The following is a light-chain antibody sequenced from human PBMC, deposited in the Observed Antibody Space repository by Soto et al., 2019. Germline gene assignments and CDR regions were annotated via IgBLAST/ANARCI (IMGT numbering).Light chain of an antibody. V-gene: IGKV3-20*01. CDR2: GAS. Sequence: EIVLTQSPGTLSLSPGERATLSCRASQSVSSSYLAWYQQKPGQSPRLLMYGASIRVTGIPDRFSGSGSGTDFTLTISRLEPEDFAVYYCQQYGSSPPITFGQGTRLEIK. CDR3: QQYGSSPPIT. CDR1: QSVSSSY. J-gene: IGKJ5*01.